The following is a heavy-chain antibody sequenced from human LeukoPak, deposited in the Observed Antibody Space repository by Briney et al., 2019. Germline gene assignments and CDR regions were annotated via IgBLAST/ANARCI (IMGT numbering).Heavy chain of an antibody. CDR3: AKDELWFGELLSYFDY. CDR2: IRYDGSNK. V-gene: IGHV3-30*02. D-gene: IGHD3-10*01. Sequence: PGGSLRLSCAASGFTFSSYGMHWVRQAPGKGLEWVAFIRYDGSNKYYADSVKGRFTISRDNSKNRLYLQMNSLRAEDTAVYYCAKDELWFGELLSYFDYWGQGTLVTVSS. J-gene: IGHJ4*02. CDR1: GFTFSSYG.